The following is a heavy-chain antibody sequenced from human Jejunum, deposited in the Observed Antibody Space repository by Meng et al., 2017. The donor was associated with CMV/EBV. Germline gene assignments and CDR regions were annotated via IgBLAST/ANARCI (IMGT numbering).Heavy chain of an antibody. J-gene: IGHJ4*02. CDR3: ARLYCSGGSCYTIDY. Sequence: QVQLVQSGSELXXXXXSXKVXXXASGYTFTSYAMNWVRQAPGQGLEWMGWINTNTGNPTYAQGFTGQFVFSLDTSVSTAYLQISSLKAADTAVYYCARLYCSGGSCYTIDYWGQGTLVTVSS. CDR2: INTNTGNP. V-gene: IGHV7-4-1*02. D-gene: IGHD2-15*01. CDR1: GYTFTSYA.